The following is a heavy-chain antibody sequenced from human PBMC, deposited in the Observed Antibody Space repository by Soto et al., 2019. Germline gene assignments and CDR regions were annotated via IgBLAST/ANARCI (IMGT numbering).Heavy chain of an antibody. CDR3: ARRYCGGDCYLYWYFDR. D-gene: IGHD2-21*01. Sequence: QVQLQESGPGLVKPSGTLSLTCAVSSGSISSSNWWSWVRQPPGKGLECIGEIYHSGSTNYKPSLKSRVTILVDKFKNQFSLKLSCVTAADTAVYYCARRYCGGDCYLYWYFDRWGRGTLVTVSS. CDR2: IYHSGST. V-gene: IGHV4-4*02. J-gene: IGHJ2*01. CDR1: SGSISSSNW.